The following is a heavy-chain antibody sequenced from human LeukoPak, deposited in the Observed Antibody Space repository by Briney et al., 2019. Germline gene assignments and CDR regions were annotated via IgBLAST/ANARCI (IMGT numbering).Heavy chain of an antibody. Sequence: VASVKVSCKTSGYTFTRYAITWVRQAPGQGLEWMGWISTYNGDTKYAQKLQGRVTMTTDTSTSTAYMELRSLTSDDTAVYYCARVPQWLEYFQHWGQGTLVTVSS. CDR1: GYTFTRYA. CDR3: ARVPQWLEYFQH. CDR2: ISTYNGDT. V-gene: IGHV1-18*01. D-gene: IGHD6-19*01. J-gene: IGHJ1*01.